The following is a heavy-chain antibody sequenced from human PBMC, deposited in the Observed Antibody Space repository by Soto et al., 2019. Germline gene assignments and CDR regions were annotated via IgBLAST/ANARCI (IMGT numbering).Heavy chain of an antibody. CDR1: VFTFSGYT. J-gene: IGHJ4*02. V-gene: IGHV3-21*01. CDR2: ITSGSSYI. Sequence: PGGSLRLSGAASVFTFSGYTMNWVRQAPGKGLEWVSSITSGSSYIYYADSVKGRFTISRDNAKNSLYLQINSLRAEDTAMYYCARSSFDYWGQGTLVTVSS. CDR3: ARSSFDY.